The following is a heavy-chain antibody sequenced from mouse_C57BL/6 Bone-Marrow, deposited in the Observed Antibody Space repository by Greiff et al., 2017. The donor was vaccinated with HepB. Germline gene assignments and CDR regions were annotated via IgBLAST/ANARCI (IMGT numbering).Heavy chain of an antibody. CDR3: ARWSIYYYGSSYDWYFDV. Sequence: QVQLQQSGAELMKPGASVKLSCKATGYTFTGYWIEWVKQRPGHGLEWIGEILPGSGSTNYNEKFKGKATFTADTSSNTAYMQLSSLTTEDSAIYYCARWSIYYYGSSYDWYFDVWGTGTTVTVSS. D-gene: IGHD1-1*01. V-gene: IGHV1-9*01. CDR1: GYTFTGYW. CDR2: ILPGSGST. J-gene: IGHJ1*03.